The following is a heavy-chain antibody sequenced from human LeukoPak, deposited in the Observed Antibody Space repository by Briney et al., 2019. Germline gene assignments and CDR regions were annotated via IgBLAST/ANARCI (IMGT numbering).Heavy chain of an antibody. CDR2: ISSSSSYI. V-gene: IGHV3-21*01. D-gene: IGHD3-16*01. J-gene: IGHJ5*02. CDR3: AKEGDVRWFDP. CDR1: GFTFSSYG. Sequence: GGSLRLSCAPSGFTFSSYGVTWVRLAPGKGLEWVSSISSSSSYIYYADSVKGRFTISRDNAKNSLYLQMNSLRAEDTAVYYCAKEGDVRWFDPWGQGTLVTVSS.